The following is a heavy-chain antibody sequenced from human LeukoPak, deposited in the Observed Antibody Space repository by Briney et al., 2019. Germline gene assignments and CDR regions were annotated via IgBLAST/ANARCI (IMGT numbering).Heavy chain of an antibody. CDR3: GRGRYGSGAYYYYHGMDV. D-gene: IGHD3-10*01. V-gene: IGHV1-69*01. CDR1: GGTFISYA. CDR2: IIPIFGRA. Sequence: SSVKVSFKASGGTFISYAISWVRQAPAQGLELMGGIIPIFGRANYAQKFQGRVTITADQSPSTAYMELSSLRSEDTAVYCCGRGRYGSGAYYYYHGMDVWGKGTTVTVSS. J-gene: IGHJ6*04.